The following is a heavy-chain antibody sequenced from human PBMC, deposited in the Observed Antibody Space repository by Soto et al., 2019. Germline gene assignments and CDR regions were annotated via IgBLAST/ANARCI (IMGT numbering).Heavy chain of an antibody. CDR2: IYYSGST. J-gene: IGHJ5*02. CDR1: GGSISSGGYY. D-gene: IGHD6-13*01. V-gene: IGHV4-31*03. Sequence: SETLSLTCTVSGGSISSGGYYWSWIRQHPGKGLEWIGYIYYSGSTYYNPSLKSRVTISVDTSKNQFSLKLSSVTAADTAVYYCARVSSSLFDPWGQGTLVTVSS. CDR3: ARVSSSLFDP.